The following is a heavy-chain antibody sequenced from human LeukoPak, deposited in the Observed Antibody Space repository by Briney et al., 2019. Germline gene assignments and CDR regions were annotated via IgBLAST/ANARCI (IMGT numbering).Heavy chain of an antibody. D-gene: IGHD2-2*03. CDR2: INPNSGGT. J-gene: IGHJ4*02. V-gene: IGHV1-2*02. Sequence: ASVKVSCKASGYTFTGYYMHWVRQAPGQGLEWMGWINPNSGGTSYAQKFQGRVTMTRDTSISTAYMELSRLRSDDTAVYYCARWEAGYCSSTSCYPDYWGQGTLVTVSS. CDR1: GYTFTGYY. CDR3: ARWEAGYCSSTSCYPDY.